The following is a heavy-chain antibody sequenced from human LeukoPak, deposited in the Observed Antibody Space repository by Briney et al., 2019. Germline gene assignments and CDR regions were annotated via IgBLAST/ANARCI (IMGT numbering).Heavy chain of an antibody. J-gene: IGHJ4*02. D-gene: IGHD3-22*01. CDR3: ARGVSYYYDSSGYYWTYYFDY. Sequence: SETLSLTCAVYGGSFSDYYWSWIRQPPGKGLEWIGEINHSGSTNYNPSLKSRVTISVDTSKNQFSLKLSSVTAADTAVYYCARGVSYYYDSSGYYWTYYFDYWGQGTLVTVSS. CDR1: GGSFSDYY. CDR2: INHSGST. V-gene: IGHV4-34*01.